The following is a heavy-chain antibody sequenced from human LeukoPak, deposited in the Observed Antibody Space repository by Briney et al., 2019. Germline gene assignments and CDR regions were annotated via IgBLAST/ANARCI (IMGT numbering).Heavy chain of an antibody. Sequence: ASVKVSCKASGYTFTSYGISWVRQAPGQGLEWMGWISAYNGNTNYAQKLQGRVTMTTDRSTSIAYMELRSLRSDDTAVYYCARDRLGSDSSSPQSVRFDYWGQGTLVTVSS. D-gene: IGHD6-13*01. CDR2: ISAYNGNT. J-gene: IGHJ4*02. V-gene: IGHV1-18*01. CDR1: GYTFTSYG. CDR3: ARDRLGSDSSSPQSVRFDY.